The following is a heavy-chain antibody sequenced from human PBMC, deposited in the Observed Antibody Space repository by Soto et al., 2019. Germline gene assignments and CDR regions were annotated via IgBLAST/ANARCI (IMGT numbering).Heavy chain of an antibody. CDR3: AREDRDIVVVPAGSSDYGMDV. J-gene: IGHJ6*02. CDR1: GFTFSSYS. V-gene: IGHV3-21*01. D-gene: IGHD2-2*01. Sequence: PGGSLRLSCAASGFTFSSYSMNWVRQAPGKGLEWVSSISSSSSYIYYADSVKGRFTISRDNAKNSLYLQMNSLRAEDTAVYYCAREDRDIVVVPAGSSDYGMDVWGQGTTVTVSS. CDR2: ISSSSSYI.